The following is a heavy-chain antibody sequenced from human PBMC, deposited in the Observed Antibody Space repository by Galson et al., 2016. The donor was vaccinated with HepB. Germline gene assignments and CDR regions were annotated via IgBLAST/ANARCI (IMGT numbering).Heavy chain of an antibody. J-gene: IGHJ6*04. V-gene: IGHV3-66*02. Sequence: SLRLSCAVSGFTVSSDYMSWVRRAPGKELEWVSVIYSGGGTYYADSVKGRFTISRDNSKNTLYLQMSSLRTEDTAVYFCARDPGLRNGMGGWGKGTTVTVSS. D-gene: IGHD4-17*01. CDR3: ARDPGLRNGMGG. CDR1: GFTVSSDY. CDR2: IYSGGGT.